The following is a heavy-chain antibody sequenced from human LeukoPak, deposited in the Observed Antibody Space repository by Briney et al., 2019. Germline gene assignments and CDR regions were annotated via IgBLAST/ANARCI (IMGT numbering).Heavy chain of an antibody. CDR2: ISNNNYA. D-gene: IGHD3-10*01. J-gene: IGHJ4*02. CDR3: AKRRNYYGSADY. Sequence: GGSLRLSCAASGFSFSDYYMTWSRQAPGKGLEWVSAISNNNYANYADSVRGRFTISRDNAKKSLYLQVNSLRAEETAVYYCAKRRNYYGSADYWGQGTLVTVPS. V-gene: IGHV3-11*03. CDR1: GFSFSDYY.